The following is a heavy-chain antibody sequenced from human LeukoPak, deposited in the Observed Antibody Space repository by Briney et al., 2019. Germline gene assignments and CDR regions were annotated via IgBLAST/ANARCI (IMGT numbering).Heavy chain of an antibody. D-gene: IGHD6-13*01. CDR1: GGTFSSYA. J-gene: IGHJ1*01. V-gene: IGHV1-69*06. Sequence: SVKVSCKASGGTFSSYAISWVRQAPGQGLEWMGGIIPIFGTANYAQKFQGRVTITADKSTSTAYMELSSLRSEDTAVYYCATGAAAGAEYFQHWGQGTLVTVSS. CDR2: IIPIFGTA. CDR3: ATGAAAGAEYFQH.